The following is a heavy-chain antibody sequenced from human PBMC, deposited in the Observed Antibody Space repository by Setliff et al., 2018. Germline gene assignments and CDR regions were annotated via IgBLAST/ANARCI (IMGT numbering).Heavy chain of an antibody. J-gene: IGHJ6*03. D-gene: IGHD3-22*01. CDR1: GFTFSGSA. Sequence: GGSLRLSCAASGFTFSGSAMHWVRQASGKGLEWVGRIRSRPDNYATAYAASVKGRFTISRDDSKNAAYLQMNSLKTEDTAVYYCTRQASPHPDSSGYYYDLRFYYYMDVWGKGTTVTVSS. CDR2: IRSRPDNYAT. CDR3: TRQASPHPDSSGYYYDLRFYYYMDV. V-gene: IGHV3-73*01.